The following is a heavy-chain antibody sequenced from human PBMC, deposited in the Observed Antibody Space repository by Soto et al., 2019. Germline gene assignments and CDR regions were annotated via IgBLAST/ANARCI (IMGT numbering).Heavy chain of an antibody. Sequence: SETLSLTCTVSGGSVSSGSYYWSWIRQPPGKGLEWIGYIYYSGSTNYNPSLKSRVTISVDTSKNQFSLKLSSVTAADTAVYYCARGYYDSSGYYYWFDPWGQGTLVTVST. CDR2: IYYSGST. J-gene: IGHJ5*02. CDR1: GGSVSSGSYY. D-gene: IGHD3-22*01. CDR3: ARGYYDSSGYYYWFDP. V-gene: IGHV4-61*01.